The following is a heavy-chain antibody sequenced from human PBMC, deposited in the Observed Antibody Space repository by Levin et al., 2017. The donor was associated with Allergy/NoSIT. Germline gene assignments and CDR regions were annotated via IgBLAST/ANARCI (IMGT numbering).Heavy chain of an antibody. D-gene: IGHD2-15*01. V-gene: IGHV3-21*01. CDR2: ISTSSSYI. CDR1: GFTFSSYC. J-gene: IGHJ4*02. Sequence: GGSLRLSCASSGFTFSSYCMNWVRQAPGKGLEWVSSISTSSSYIYYADSVKGRFTISRDNAKNSLYLQMNSLRAEDTAVYYCARDHSSSGGNFDYWGQGTLVTVSS. CDR3: ARDHSSSGGNFDY.